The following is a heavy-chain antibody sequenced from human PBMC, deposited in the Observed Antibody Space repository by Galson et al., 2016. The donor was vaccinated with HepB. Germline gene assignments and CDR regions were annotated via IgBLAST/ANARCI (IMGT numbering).Heavy chain of an antibody. CDR1: GGSISSSTFY. J-gene: IGHJ6*02. Sequence: ETLSLTCTVSGGSISSSTFYWGWIRQPPGKGLEWIGSIYYSGSTYYNPSLKSRVTISVDTPKNQFSLKLSSVTAADTAVYYCARVILSIGGYGMDVWGQGSTVTVSS. D-gene: IGHD3-3*02. CDR2: IYYSGST. V-gene: IGHV4-39*07. CDR3: ARVILSIGGYGMDV.